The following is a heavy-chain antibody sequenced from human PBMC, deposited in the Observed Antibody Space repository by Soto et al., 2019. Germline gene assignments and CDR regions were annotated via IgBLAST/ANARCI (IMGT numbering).Heavy chain of an antibody. CDR3: ARDGQKVGWYGGYSMDV. V-gene: IGHV1-69*13. D-gene: IGHD6-19*01. Sequence: GASVKVSCKASGGTFSSYAISWVRQAPGQGLEWMGGIIPIFGTANYAQKFQGRVTITADESTSTAYMELSSLRSEDTAVYYCARDGQKVGWYGGYSMDVWGQGTTVTVSS. J-gene: IGHJ6*02. CDR2: IIPIFGTA. CDR1: GGTFSSYA.